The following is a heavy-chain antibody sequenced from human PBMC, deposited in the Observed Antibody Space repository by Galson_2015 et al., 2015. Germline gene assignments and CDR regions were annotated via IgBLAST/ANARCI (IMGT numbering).Heavy chain of an antibody. CDR2: IIPILGVA. CDR1: GGTFSSYA. Sequence: QSGAEVKKPGSSVKVSCKASGGTFSSYAISWVRQAPGQGLEWMGRIIPILGVANYAQKFQGRVTITADKSTSTAYMELSSLRSEDTAVYYCVVDTAMVTGYWGQGTLVTVSS. CDR3: VVDTAMVTGY. V-gene: IGHV1-69*04. J-gene: IGHJ4*02. D-gene: IGHD5-18*01.